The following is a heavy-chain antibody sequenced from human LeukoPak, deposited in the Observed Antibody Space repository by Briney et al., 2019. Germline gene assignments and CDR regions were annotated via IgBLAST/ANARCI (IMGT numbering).Heavy chain of an antibody. D-gene: IGHD5-12*01. CDR3: ARRGPVGGYVFDY. Sequence: PSETLSLTCTVSGGSISSYYWSWIRQPPGKGLEWIGYIYYSGSTNYNPSLKSRVTISVDTSKNQFSLKLSSVTAADTAVYYCARRGPVGGYVFDYWGQGTLVTVSS. CDR2: IYYSGST. V-gene: IGHV4-59*08. J-gene: IGHJ4*02. CDR1: GGSISSYY.